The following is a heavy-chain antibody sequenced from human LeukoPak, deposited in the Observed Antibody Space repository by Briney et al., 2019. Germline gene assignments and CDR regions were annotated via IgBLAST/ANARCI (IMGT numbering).Heavy chain of an antibody. Sequence: GGSLRLSCAASGFTFSSYSMNWLRQAPGKGLKWVSSISSSSSYIYYADSVKGRFTISRDNAKDSLYLQMNSLRAEDTAVYYCARPGTSNMVAIDYWGQGTLVTVSS. CDR1: GFTFSSYS. V-gene: IGHV3-21*01. CDR3: ARPGTSNMVAIDY. CDR2: ISSSSSYI. D-gene: IGHD5-12*01. J-gene: IGHJ4*02.